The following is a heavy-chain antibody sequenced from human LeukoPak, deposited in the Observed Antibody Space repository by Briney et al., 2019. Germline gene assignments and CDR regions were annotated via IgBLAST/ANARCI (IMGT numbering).Heavy chain of an antibody. D-gene: IGHD3-10*01. CDR2: ISYDGSNK. J-gene: IGHJ4*02. CDR1: GFTFSSYA. CDR3: ARDSSSSGTKDFDY. Sequence: GRSLRLSCAASGFTFSSYAMHWVRQAPGKGLEGGAVISYDGSNKYYADAVKGRFTISRDNSKNTLYLQMNSLRAEDTAVYYCARDSSSSGTKDFDYWGQGTLVTVSS. V-gene: IGHV3-30*04.